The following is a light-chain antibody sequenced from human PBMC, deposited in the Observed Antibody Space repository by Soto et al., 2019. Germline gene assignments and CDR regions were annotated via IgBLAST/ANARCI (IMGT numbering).Light chain of an antibody. V-gene: IGLV2-23*01. CDR1: SSDVGSYNL. J-gene: IGLJ1*01. Sequence: QSALTQSASVSGSPGQSITISCTGTSSDVGSYNLVSWYQQHPGKAPKLMIYEGSKRPSRVSNRFSGSKSGNTASLTISGLQAEDEADSYFCSYAGGSTYVFGTGTKVTVL. CDR2: EGS. CDR3: CSYAGGSTYV.